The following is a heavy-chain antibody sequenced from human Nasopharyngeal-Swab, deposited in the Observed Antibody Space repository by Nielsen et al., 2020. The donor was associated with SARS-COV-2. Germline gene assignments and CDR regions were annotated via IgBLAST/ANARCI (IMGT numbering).Heavy chain of an antibody. J-gene: IGHJ4*02. CDR3: AKDGSPYYDFWSGYFIYPKYYFDY. CDR2: ISWNSGSI. Sequence: VRQAPGKGLEWVSGISWNSGSIGYADSVKGRFTISRDNAKNSLYLQMNSLRAEDTALYYCAKDGSPYYDFWSGYFIYPKYYFDYWGQGTLVTVSS. D-gene: IGHD3-3*01. V-gene: IGHV3-9*01.